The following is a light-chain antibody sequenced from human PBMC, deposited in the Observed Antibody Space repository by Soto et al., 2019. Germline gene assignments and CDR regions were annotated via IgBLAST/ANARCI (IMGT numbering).Light chain of an antibody. CDR1: QSISNW. V-gene: IGKV1-5*03. Sequence: DIQMTQSPSTLSASVGDRVTITCRASQSISNWLAWYQQRPGKAPKLLIYKASSLESGVPSRFSGSGSGTEFTLPISSLQPDDLATYYCQQYNTYPYTFGQGTELEI. J-gene: IGKJ2*01. CDR3: QQYNTYPYT. CDR2: KAS.